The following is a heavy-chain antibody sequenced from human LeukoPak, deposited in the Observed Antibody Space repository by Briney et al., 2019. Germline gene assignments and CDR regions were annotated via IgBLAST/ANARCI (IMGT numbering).Heavy chain of an antibody. CDR2: INHSGST. J-gene: IGHJ4*02. D-gene: IGHD3-22*01. Sequence: SETLSLTCAVYGGSFSGYYWSWIRQPPGKGLEWIGEINHSGSTNYNPSLKSRVTISVDTSKNQFSLKLSSVTAADTAVYYCARGSDYYDSSGYYLFDYWGQGTLVTFSS. V-gene: IGHV4-34*01. CDR3: ARGSDYYDSSGYYLFDY. CDR1: GGSFSGYY.